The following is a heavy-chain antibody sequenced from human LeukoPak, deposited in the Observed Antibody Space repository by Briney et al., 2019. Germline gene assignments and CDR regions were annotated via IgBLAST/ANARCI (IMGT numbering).Heavy chain of an antibody. CDR2: IYYSGST. CDR1: GGSISSDGYY. J-gene: IGHJ2*01. V-gene: IGHV4-39*07. D-gene: IGHD2-8*01. CDR3: ARDNGLNRPWYFDL. Sequence: SETLSLTCSVSGGSISSDGYYWGWLRQPPGKGLEWIGSIYYSGSTYYNPSLKSRVTISVDTSKNQFSVKLSSVTAADTAVYYCARDNGLNRPWYFDLWGRGTLVTVSS.